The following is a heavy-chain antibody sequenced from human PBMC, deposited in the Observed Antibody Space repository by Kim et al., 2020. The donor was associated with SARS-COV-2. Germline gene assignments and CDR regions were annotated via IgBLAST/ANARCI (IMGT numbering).Heavy chain of an antibody. CDR3: ARTPTSYSSSWYGMDV. V-gene: IGHV3-66*01. J-gene: IGHJ6*02. D-gene: IGHD6-13*01. Sequence: SVKGRCTISRDNSKNTLYLQMNSLRAEDTAVYYCARTPTSYSSSWYGMDVWGQGTTVTVSS.